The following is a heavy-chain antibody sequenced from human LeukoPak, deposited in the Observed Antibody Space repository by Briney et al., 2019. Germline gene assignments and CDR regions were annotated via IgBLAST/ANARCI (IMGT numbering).Heavy chain of an antibody. CDR1: GFTFSSYG. J-gene: IGHJ4*02. CDR2: IRYDGSNK. Sequence: PGGSLRLSCAASGFTFSSYGMHWVRQAPGKGLEWVAFIRYDGSNKYYADSVKGRFTISRDNSKNTLYLQMNSLRAEDTAVYYCAKEAGIAAAPEFDSWGQGTLVTVSS. CDR3: AKEAGIAAAPEFDS. V-gene: IGHV3-30*02. D-gene: IGHD6-13*01.